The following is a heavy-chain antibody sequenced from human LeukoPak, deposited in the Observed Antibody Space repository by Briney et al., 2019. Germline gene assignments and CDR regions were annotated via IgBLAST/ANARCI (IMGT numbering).Heavy chain of an antibody. CDR3: ARDVVDSFDY. Sequence: SETLSLTCIVSGGSMSSYYWTWIRQPAGKGLEWIGRIYASGSTNYSPSLQSRVTMSVDTSKNQFSLNLSSVTAADTAMYYCARDVVDSFDYWGQGILVTVSS. J-gene: IGHJ4*02. V-gene: IGHV4-4*07. CDR1: GGSMSSYY. D-gene: IGHD3/OR15-3a*01. CDR2: IYASGST.